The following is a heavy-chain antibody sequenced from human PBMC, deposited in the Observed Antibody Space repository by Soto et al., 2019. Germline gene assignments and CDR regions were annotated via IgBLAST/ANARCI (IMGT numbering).Heavy chain of an antibody. V-gene: IGHV1-58*01. J-gene: IGHJ6*02. CDR3: AADIAVPAVGSGYYYYGMDV. Sequence: QMQLVQSGPEVKKPGTSVKVSCKASGFTFTSSAVQWVRQARGQRLEWIGWIVVGSGNTNYAQKFQKRVTITRDMSTSTAYMELSSLRSEDTAVYYCAADIAVPAVGSGYYYYGMDVWGQGTTVTVSS. CDR1: GFTFTSSA. CDR2: IVVGSGNT. D-gene: IGHD3-10*01.